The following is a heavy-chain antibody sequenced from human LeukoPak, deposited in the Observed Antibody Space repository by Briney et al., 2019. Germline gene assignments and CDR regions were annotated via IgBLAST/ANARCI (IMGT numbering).Heavy chain of an antibody. D-gene: IGHD4-23*01. V-gene: IGHV1-69*01. CDR1: GGTFSSYA. J-gene: IGHJ3*02. CDR3: ARDFGGFGAFDI. CDR2: IIPIFGTA. Sequence: GSSVKVSCKASGGTFSSYAISWVRQAPGQGLEWMGGIIPIFGTANYAQKFQGRVTITADESTSTAYMELSSLRSGDTAVYYCARDFGGFGAFDIWGQGTMVTVSS.